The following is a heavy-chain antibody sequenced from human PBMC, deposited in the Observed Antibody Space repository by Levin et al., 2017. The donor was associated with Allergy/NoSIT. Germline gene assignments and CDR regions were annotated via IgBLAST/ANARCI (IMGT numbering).Heavy chain of an antibody. CDR2: IYPDDSDV. V-gene: IGHV5-51*01. J-gene: IGHJ4*02. CDR3: ARWGGLSRERGFDF. CDR1: GYTINSYW. Sequence: ASVKVSCQASGYTINSYWIAWVRQLPGKGLEWMAIIYPDDSDVRYNPSFEGQVIVSADKTIKTAYLQWSSLTASDRGTYYCARWGGLSRERGFDFWGQGTLVTVS. D-gene: IGHD1-1*01.